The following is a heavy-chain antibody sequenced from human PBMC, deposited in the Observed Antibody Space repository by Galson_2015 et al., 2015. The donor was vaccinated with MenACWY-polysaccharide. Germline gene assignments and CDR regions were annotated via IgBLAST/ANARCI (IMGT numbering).Heavy chain of an antibody. Sequence: SLRLSCAASGFTFSDYYMSWIRQAPGKGLEWVSCISGGGRTIYYADSVKGRFAISRDNAKNSLYLQMNSLRAEDTAVYYCAGAAWFDYWGQGTLLTVSS. V-gene: IGHV3-11*01. CDR2: ISGGGRTI. CDR1: GFTFSDYY. J-gene: IGHJ4*02. CDR3: AGAAWFDY.